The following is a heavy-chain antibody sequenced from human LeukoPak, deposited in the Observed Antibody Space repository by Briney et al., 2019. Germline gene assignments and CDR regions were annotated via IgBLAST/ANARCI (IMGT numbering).Heavy chain of an antibody. J-gene: IGHJ3*01. CDR3: ARHRCPSS. D-gene: IGHD6-13*01. Sequence: GGPLRLSCAASGFTFNLSAMSCVRQAPGKGLEWVANINEDGSETHYVDSVKGRFTISRDNAKNSLYLQMNSLRAEDTAIYYCARHRCPSSWGPGTVVTVSS. V-gene: IGHV3-7*03. CDR2: INEDGSET. CDR1: GFTFNLSA.